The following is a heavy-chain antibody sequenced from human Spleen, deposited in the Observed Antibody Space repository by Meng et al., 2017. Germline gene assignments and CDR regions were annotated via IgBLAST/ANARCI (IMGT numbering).Heavy chain of an antibody. CDR2: INHSGST. CDR1: GGSTSSYY. CDR3: ARGPTTMAHDFDY. V-gene: IGHV4-59*12. J-gene: IGHJ4*02. Sequence: GSLRLSCTVSGGSTSSYYWSWIRQPPGKGLEWIGEINHSGSTNYNPSLESRATISVDTSQNNLSLKLSSVTAADSAVYYCARGPTTMAHDFDYWGQGTLVPVSS. D-gene: IGHD4-11*01.